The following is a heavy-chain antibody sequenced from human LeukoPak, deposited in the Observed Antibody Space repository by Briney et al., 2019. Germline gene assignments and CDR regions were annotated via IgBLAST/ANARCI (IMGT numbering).Heavy chain of an antibody. J-gene: IGHJ4*02. CDR2: ISGRGDDS. V-gene: IGHV3-23*01. D-gene: IGHD1-1*01. CDR3: ARHRRSTTVTTDFGY. CDR1: GFSFSSFA. Sequence: PGGSLRLSCAASGFSFSSFAMSWVRQAPGKGLEWVSDISGRGDDSNYADSVKGRFTISRDNSNDTLYLQMNSLRVEDTAVYYCARHRRSTTVTTDFGYWGQGTLVTVSS.